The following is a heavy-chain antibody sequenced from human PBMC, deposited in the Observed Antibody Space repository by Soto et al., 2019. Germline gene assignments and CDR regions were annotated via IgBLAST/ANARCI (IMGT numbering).Heavy chain of an antibody. CDR1: GFSFSNAW. CDR2: VKSKADGGTT. V-gene: IGHV3-15*01. CDR3: TADSSYGDLDSFES. J-gene: IGHJ4*02. D-gene: IGHD4-17*01. Sequence: PGGSLRLSCAASGFSFSNAWMNWVRQAPGKGLEWIGRVKSKADGGTTDYAAPVKGRFSISRDDSKNTLYVQMDSLKPEDTAVYYCTADSSYGDLDSFESWGQGTLVTVSS.